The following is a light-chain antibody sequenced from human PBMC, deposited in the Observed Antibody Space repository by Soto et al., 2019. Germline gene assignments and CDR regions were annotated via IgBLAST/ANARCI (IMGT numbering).Light chain of an antibody. J-gene: IGLJ2*01. CDR2: RNN. CDR1: SSNFGSNY. V-gene: IGLV1-47*01. Sequence: QSALTQPPSASGTPGQRVTISCSGSSSNFGSNYVYWYQQLPGTAPKLLIYRNNQRPSGVPDRFSGSKSGTSASLAISGLRSEDEADYYCAAWDDSLSGLVVFGGGTQLTVL. CDR3: AAWDDSLSGLVV.